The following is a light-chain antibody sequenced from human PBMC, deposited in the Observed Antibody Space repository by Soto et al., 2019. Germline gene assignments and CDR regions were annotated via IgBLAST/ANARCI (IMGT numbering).Light chain of an antibody. CDR3: QQYTNTNNPWM. CDR1: QTISTW. CDR2: DAS. V-gene: IGKV1-5*01. Sequence: DIQLTQSPPTLSASVADRVTITCRAIQTISTWMAWYQQKPGKAPKLLVYDASTLQSGVASRFSGSGSGTEFTLIISGLQPDDSATYYCQQYTNTNNPWMFGQGTKVDIK. J-gene: IGKJ1*01.